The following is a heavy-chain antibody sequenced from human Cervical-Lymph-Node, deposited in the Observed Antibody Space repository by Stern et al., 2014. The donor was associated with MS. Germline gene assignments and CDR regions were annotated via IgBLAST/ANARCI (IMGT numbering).Heavy chain of an antibody. J-gene: IGHJ4*02. CDR2: ISRSSSYT. CDR1: RFTFSNYS. D-gene: IGHD7-27*01. V-gene: IGHV3-21*01. Sequence: EVQLEESGGGLVKPGGSLRLSCAASRFTFSNYSMNWVRQAPGKGLEWVASISRSSSYTFYADSVKGRFTISRDNAKKSLYLQMNSLRAEDTAVYYCANLNWGSIAWGQGTLVTVSS. CDR3: ANLNWGSIA.